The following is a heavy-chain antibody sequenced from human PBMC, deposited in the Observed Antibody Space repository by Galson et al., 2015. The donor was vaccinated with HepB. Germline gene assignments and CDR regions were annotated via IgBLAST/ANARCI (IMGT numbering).Heavy chain of an antibody. V-gene: IGHV3-21*01. CDR3: ARVGYYDILTGYTYWYFDL. CDR1: GFTFSSYS. J-gene: IGHJ2*01. D-gene: IGHD3-9*01. CDR2: ISSSSSYI. Sequence: SLRLSCAASGFTFSSYSMNWVRQAPGKGLEWVSSISSSSSYIYYADSVKGRFTISRDNAKNSLYLQMNSLRAEDTAVYYCARVGYYDILTGYTYWYFDLWGRGTLVTVSS.